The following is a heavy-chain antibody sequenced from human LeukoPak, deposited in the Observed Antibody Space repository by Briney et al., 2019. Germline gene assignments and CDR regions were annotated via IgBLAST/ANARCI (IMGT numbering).Heavy chain of an antibody. V-gene: IGHV3-13*04. J-gene: IGHJ4*02. CDR1: GFTFSSYD. Sequence: GGSLRLSCAASGFTFSSYDMHWVRQATGKGLEWVSGIGTAGDTYYPGSVKGRFNISRENAKNSLYLQMNSLRAGDTAVYYCARGMGATTQSLFDQWGQGTLVTVSS. CDR2: IGTAGDT. D-gene: IGHD1-26*01. CDR3: ARGMGATTQSLFDQ.